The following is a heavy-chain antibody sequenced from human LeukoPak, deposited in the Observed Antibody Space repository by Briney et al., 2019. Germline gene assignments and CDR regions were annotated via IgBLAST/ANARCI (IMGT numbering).Heavy chain of an antibody. V-gene: IGHV2-5*02. Sequence: ESGPTLVKPTQTLTLTCSCSGFSVNTDGVGVGWIRQPPGKALEWLALIFWDGDKRYNPSLKIRLTITKDTSENQVVLTTTNMDPVDTATYFCTHSLRRGRCSGGSCYYFDYWGQGALVTVSS. CDR3: THSLRRGRCSGGSCYYFDY. CDR2: IFWDGDK. CDR1: GFSVNTDGVG. J-gene: IGHJ4*02. D-gene: IGHD2-15*01.